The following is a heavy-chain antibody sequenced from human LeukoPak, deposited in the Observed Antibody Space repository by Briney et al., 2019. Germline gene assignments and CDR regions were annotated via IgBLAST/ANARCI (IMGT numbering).Heavy chain of an antibody. J-gene: IGHJ4*02. Sequence: QPGGSLRLSCAASGFTFSSYAMSWVRQAPGKGLEWVSAISGSGGSTYYADSVKGRFTISRDNSKNTLYLQMNSLRAEDTAVYYCAKEIGSGWFGELLTRYYFDCWGQGTLVTVSS. V-gene: IGHV3-23*01. CDR1: GFTFSSYA. CDR2: ISGSGGST. CDR3: AKEIGSGWFGELLTRYYFDC. D-gene: IGHD3-10*01.